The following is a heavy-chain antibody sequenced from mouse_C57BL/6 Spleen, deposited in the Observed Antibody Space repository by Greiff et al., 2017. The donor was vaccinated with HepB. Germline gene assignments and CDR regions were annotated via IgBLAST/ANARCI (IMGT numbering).Heavy chain of an antibody. CDR1: GYTFTDYY. J-gene: IGHJ2*01. V-gene: IGHV1-19*01. CDR2: INPYNGGT. D-gene: IGHD3-2*02. CDR3: AEVAAQATSYFDY. Sequence: EVQLQQSGPVLVKPGASVKMSCKASGYTFTDYYMNWVKQSHGKSLEWIGVINPYNGGTSYNQKFKGKATLTVDKSSSTAYMELNSLTSEDSAVYYCAEVAAQATSYFDYWGQGTTLTVSS.